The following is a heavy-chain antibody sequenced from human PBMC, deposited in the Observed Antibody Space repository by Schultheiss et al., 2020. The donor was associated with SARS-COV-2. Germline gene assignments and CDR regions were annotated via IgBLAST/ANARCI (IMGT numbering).Heavy chain of an antibody. J-gene: IGHJ4*02. Sequence: ASVKVSCKASGYTFTSYGISWVRQAPGQGLEWMGWISTYNGNTNSAQKLQGRVTMTTDTSTTTAYMELRSLRSDDTAVYYCARDGGAKRDYDFWSGFYSFDYWGQGTLVTVSS. D-gene: IGHD3-3*01. V-gene: IGHV1-18*01. CDR3: ARDGGAKRDYDFWSGFYSFDY. CDR1: GYTFTSYG. CDR2: ISTYNGNT.